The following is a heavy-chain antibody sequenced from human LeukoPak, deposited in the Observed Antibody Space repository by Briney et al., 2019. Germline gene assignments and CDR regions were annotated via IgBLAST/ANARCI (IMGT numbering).Heavy chain of an antibody. V-gene: IGHV3-30*18. CDR2: ISFDESNK. CDR1: GFTFSRYG. CDR3: AKDKSMARGIISDYFDY. Sequence: GGSLRLSCAASGFTFSRYGVHWVRQAPGKGLEWVASISFDESNKYIADSVKGRFTVSRDNSKNILYLQMNSLRAEDTAVYYCAKDKSMARGIISDYFDYWGQRTLVTVSS. J-gene: IGHJ4*02. D-gene: IGHD3-10*01.